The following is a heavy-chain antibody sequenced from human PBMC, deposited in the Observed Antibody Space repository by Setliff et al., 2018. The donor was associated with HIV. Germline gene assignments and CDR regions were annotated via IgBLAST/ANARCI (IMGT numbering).Heavy chain of an antibody. CDR2: ISWKSGSL. J-gene: IGHJ4*02. D-gene: IGHD1-26*01. CDR1: GFIFGDYA. Sequence: LRLSCAASGFIFGDYAMHWVRQAPGKGLEWVSGISWKSGSLGYADSVKGRFTISRDNAKNLVYLKMNSLRVEDTAVYFCARWGSGSNERVFDYWGQGMLVTVSS. CDR3: ARWGSGSNERVFDY. V-gene: IGHV3-9*01.